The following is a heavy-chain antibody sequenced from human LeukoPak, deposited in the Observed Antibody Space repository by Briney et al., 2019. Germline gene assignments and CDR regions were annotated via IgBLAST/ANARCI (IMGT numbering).Heavy chain of an antibody. Sequence: SVKVSCKASGGTFSSYAISWVRQAPGQGLEWMGGIIPIFGIANYAQKFQGRVTITADESTSTAYMELSSLRSEDTAVYYCARQTNRWFDPWGQGTLVTVSS. J-gene: IGHJ5*02. D-gene: IGHD1-7*01. CDR2: IIPIFGIA. CDR1: GGTFSSYA. V-gene: IGHV1-69*01. CDR3: ARQTNRWFDP.